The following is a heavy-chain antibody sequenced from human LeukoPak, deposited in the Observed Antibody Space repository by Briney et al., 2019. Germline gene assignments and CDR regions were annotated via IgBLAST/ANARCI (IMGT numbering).Heavy chain of an antibody. Sequence: GGSLRLSCAASGFTFGSYWMHWVRQVPGKGLVWVSRINSDGSRTTYADSVKGRFTISRDNAKNTLYLQVNSLRAEDTAVYYCARSGDNYGNYYFDFWGQGTLVTVSS. CDR2: INSDGSRT. CDR3: ARSGDNYGNYYFDF. J-gene: IGHJ4*02. CDR1: GFTFGSYW. V-gene: IGHV3-74*01. D-gene: IGHD5-18*01.